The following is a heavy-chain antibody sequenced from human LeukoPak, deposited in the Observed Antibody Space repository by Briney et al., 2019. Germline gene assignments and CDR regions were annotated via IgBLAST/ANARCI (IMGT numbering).Heavy chain of an antibody. Sequence: TSETLSLTCTVSGGSISSYYCSWIRQPAGKGLEWIGRIYTSGSINYNPSPKSRVTMSVDTSRNHFSLKLSSVTAADTAVYYCARDGDYHYFDYWGQGTLVTVSS. J-gene: IGHJ4*02. V-gene: IGHV4-4*07. D-gene: IGHD4-17*01. CDR3: ARDGDYHYFDY. CDR1: GGSISSYY. CDR2: IYTSGSI.